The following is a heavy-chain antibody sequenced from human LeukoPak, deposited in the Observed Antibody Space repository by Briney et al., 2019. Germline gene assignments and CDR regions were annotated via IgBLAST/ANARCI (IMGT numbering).Heavy chain of an antibody. CDR3: VRDVKAVPSATTIFGLVQNWFDS. CDR1: GFTFSSYE. V-gene: IGHV3-48*03. D-gene: IGHD3-3*01. J-gene: IGHJ5*01. CDR2: ISGSGSAI. Sequence: GGSLRLSCAASGFTFSSYEMNWVRQAPGKGLEWLSYISGSGSAIDYADSVKGRFTISRDNVKKSLYLQMNSLRAEDTAVYFCVRDVKAVPSATTIFGLVQNWFDSWGQGTLVTVSS.